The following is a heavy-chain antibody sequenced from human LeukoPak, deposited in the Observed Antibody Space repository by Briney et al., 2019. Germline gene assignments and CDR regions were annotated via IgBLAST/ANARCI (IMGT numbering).Heavy chain of an antibody. CDR1: SDSISTYY. CDR2: IHGTGST. D-gene: IGHD3-3*02. J-gene: IGHJ4*02. CDR3: ARAVSTRYYFDY. Sequence: PSETLSLTCTVSSDSISTYYWGWIRQPAGKGLEWIGRIHGTGSTNYNPSLKSRVTMSVDASKKEFSLELTSVTAADTAVYYCARAVSTRYYFDYWGQGTLVTVSS. V-gene: IGHV4-4*07.